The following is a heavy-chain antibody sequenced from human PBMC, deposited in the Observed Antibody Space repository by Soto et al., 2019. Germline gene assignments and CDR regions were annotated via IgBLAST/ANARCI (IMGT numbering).Heavy chain of an antibody. CDR2: IYYSGST. CDR1: GGSISSGGYY. D-gene: IGHD2-15*01. J-gene: IGHJ5*02. Sequence: SQTLSLTCTVSGGSISSGGYYWSWIRQHPGKGLEWIGYIYYSGSTYYNPSLKSRVTISVDTSKNRFFLKMSSVTAADTAVYYCARTIGYCSGGSCSGSGGWFDPWGQGTLVTVSS. CDR3: ARTIGYCSGGSCSGSGGWFDP. V-gene: IGHV4-31*03.